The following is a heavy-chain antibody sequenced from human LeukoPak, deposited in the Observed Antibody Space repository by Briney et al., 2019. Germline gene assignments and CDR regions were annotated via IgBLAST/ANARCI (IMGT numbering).Heavy chain of an antibody. CDR3: AKTHSFTGHDS. J-gene: IGHJ4*02. V-gene: IGHV4-34*01. CDR1: GTSFSSYY. D-gene: IGHD1-14*01. Sequence: SETLSLTCAVSGTSFSSYYWSWIRQPPGKGLEWIGEVNHSGYTNDNPSLKSRVTISVDTSKNQFSLKLSSVTAADTAVYYCAKTHSFTGHDSWGQGTLVTVSS. CDR2: VNHSGYT.